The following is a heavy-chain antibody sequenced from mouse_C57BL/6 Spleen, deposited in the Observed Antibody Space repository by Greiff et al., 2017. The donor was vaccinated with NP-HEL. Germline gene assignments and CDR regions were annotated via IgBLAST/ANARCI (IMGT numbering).Heavy chain of an antibody. J-gene: IGHJ4*01. CDR1: GYTFTSYW. CDR3: AKGRHSNYGFFYAMDD. Sequence: QVQLQQPGAELVKPGASVKMSCKASGYTFTSYWITWVKQRPGQGLEWIGDIYPGSGSTNYNEKFKSKATLTVDTSSSTAYMQLSSLTSEDSAVYYCAKGRHSNYGFFYAMDDWGQGTSVTVSS. CDR2: IYPGSGST. D-gene: IGHD2-5*01. V-gene: IGHV1-55*01.